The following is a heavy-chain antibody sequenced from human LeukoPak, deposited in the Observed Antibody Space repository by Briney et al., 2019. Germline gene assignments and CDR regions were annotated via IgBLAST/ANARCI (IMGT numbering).Heavy chain of an antibody. D-gene: IGHD6-19*01. V-gene: IGHV3-74*01. J-gene: IGHJ2*01. Sequence: PGGSLRLCCAASGFTFSSYWMHWVRQAPGKGLVWVSRIDSDGSSTTYADSVKGRFTISRDNAKNTLYLQMNSLRAEDTAVYYCARPPYSSGSFDLWGRGTLVTVSS. CDR3: ARPPYSSGSFDL. CDR2: IDSDGSST. CDR1: GFTFSSYW.